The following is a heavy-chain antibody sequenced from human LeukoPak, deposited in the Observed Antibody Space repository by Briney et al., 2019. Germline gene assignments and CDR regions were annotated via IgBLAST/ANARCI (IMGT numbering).Heavy chain of an antibody. CDR3: ANLGYSD. J-gene: IGHJ4*02. D-gene: IGHD5-12*01. Sequence: GGSLRLSCAASGFTFNNAWMSWVRQAPGKGLEWVGTIKDDGSDRYYVDSVKGRFTISRDNAKKSLYLQMNSLRVEDTAVYYCANLGYSDGGQGTLVTVSS. CDR2: IKDDGSDR. CDR1: GFTFNNAW. V-gene: IGHV3-7*01.